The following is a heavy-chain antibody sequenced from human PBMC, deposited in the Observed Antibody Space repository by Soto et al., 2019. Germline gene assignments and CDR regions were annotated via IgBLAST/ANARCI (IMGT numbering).Heavy chain of an antibody. CDR2: VYHTGNT. CDR3: ARSQDNWNP. CDR1: GVSITSYY. D-gene: IGHD1-20*01. J-gene: IGHJ4*02. Sequence: SETLSLTCSVSGVSITSYYGTWIRHPPGKGLEWIGYVYHTGNTYYNPSLKSRVTISLHTSKNQVSLRLGSVTAADAAVYYCARSQDNWNPRGQGAVVTLSS. V-gene: IGHV4-59*01.